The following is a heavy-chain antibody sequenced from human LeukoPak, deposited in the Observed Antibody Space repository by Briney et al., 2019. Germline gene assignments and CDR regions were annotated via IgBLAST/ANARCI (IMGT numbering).Heavy chain of an antibody. Sequence: GSLRLSCAASGFTFSSYGMHWVRQAPGKGLEWIGEIYHSGSTNYNPSLKSRVTISVDKSKNQFSLKLSSVTAADTAVYYCARAEAPYSSALDYWGQGTLVTVSS. CDR3: ARAEAPYSSALDY. CDR1: GFTFSSYG. V-gene: IGHV4-4*02. CDR2: IYHSGST. J-gene: IGHJ4*02. D-gene: IGHD6-19*01.